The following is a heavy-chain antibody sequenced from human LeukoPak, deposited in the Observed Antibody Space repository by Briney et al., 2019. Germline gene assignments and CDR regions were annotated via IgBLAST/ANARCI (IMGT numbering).Heavy chain of an antibody. CDR2: ISYDVSNK. Sequence: GGSLRLSCAASGFTFSSYAMHWVRQAPGKGLEWVAVISYDVSNKYYADSVKGRFTISRDNSKNTLYLQMNSLRAEDTAVYYCARASTRDSSAPGYWGQGTLVTVSS. D-gene: IGHD3-22*01. J-gene: IGHJ4*02. CDR3: ARASTRDSSAPGY. V-gene: IGHV3-30-3*01. CDR1: GFTFSSYA.